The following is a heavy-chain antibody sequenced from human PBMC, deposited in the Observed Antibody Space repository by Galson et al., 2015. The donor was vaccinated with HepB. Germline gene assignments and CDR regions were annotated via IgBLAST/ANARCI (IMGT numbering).Heavy chain of an antibody. CDR2: INTNTGNP. Sequence: SVKVPCKASGYTFTNYAMNWVRQAPGRGLEWLGWINTNTGNPTYAQGFIGRFVFSLDASVNTAYLQISSLKAEDSAFYYGARVTSIYYYNSSYSYYYYGMDVWGQGTTVTVSS. CDR3: ARVTSIYYYNSSYSYYYYGMDV. D-gene: IGHD3-22*01. CDR1: GYTFTNYA. V-gene: IGHV7-4-1*02. J-gene: IGHJ6*02.